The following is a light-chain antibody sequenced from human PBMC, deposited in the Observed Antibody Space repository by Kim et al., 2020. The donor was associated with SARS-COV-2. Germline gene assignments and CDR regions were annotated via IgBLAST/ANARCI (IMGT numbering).Light chain of an antibody. V-gene: IGLV2-14*04. CDR1: NSDVGGYNY. Sequence: QSITISCTGTNSDVGGYNYVSWYQPHPGKAPKLMIYDVSERPSGFSNRFSASKSGNTASLTISGLQAEDEADYYCSSYTSGSTSMLFGGGTQLTVL. CDR3: SSYTSGSTSML. J-gene: IGLJ2*01. CDR2: DVS.